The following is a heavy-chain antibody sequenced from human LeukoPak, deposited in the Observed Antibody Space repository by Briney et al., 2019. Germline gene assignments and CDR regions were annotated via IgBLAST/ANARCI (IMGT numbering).Heavy chain of an antibody. CDR1: GFTFSSYS. D-gene: IGHD6-13*01. Sequence: GGSLRLSCAASGFTFSSYSMSCVRQAPGKGLEWVSAISDSWGSTYYADFVKGRFTISRDNSKNTLSLQMNSLRAEDTAVYYCAKEGYSSSRAGAFDIWGPGKMVTVSS. CDR2: ISDSWGST. V-gene: IGHV3-23*01. J-gene: IGHJ3*02. CDR3: AKEGYSSSRAGAFDI.